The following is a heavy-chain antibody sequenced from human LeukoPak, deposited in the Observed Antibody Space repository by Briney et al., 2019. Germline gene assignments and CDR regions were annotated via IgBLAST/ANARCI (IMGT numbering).Heavy chain of an antibody. J-gene: IGHJ4*02. V-gene: IGHV3-30*02. Sequence: GGSLRLSCAASGFTFSSYGMHWVRQAPGKGLGWVAFIRYDGSNKYYADSVKGRFNISRDNSKNTLYLQMNSLRAEDTAVYYCAKDADYYGDYVPYDYWGQGTLVTVSS. CDR3: AKDADYYGDYVPYDY. CDR1: GFTFSSYG. D-gene: IGHD4-17*01. CDR2: IRYDGSNK.